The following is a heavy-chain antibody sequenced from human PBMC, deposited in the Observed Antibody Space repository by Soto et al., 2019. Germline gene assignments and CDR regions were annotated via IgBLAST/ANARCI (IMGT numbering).Heavy chain of an antibody. CDR2: ISGSGGST. J-gene: IGHJ6*02. Sequence: GGSLRLSCAASGFTFSSYAMSWVRQAPGKGLEWVSAISGSGGSTYYADSVKGRFTISRDNSKNTLYLQMNSLRAEDTAVYYCAKLRGSGSYGPPYYGMDVWGQGTTVTVSS. V-gene: IGHV3-23*01. CDR1: GFTFSSYA. D-gene: IGHD3-10*01. CDR3: AKLRGSGSYGPPYYGMDV.